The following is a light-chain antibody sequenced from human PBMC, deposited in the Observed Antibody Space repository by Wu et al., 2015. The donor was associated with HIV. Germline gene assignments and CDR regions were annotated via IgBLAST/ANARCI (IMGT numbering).Light chain of an antibody. CDR3: QQYGTSRS. J-gene: IGKJ2*03. CDR1: QSVSSY. CDR2: GAS. V-gene: IGKV3-20*01. Sequence: EIVLTQSPGTLSLSPGERATLSCRASQSVSSYLAWYQQKPGQAPRLLIYGASNRATGIPDRFRGSGSGTDFTLTISRLEPEDFAVYYCQQYGTSRSFGQGPSWRSN.